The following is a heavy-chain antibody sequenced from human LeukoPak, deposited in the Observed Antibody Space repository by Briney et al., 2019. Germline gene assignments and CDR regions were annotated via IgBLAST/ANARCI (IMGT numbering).Heavy chain of an antibody. J-gene: IGHJ5*02. CDR1: GYSFTSYW. CDR2: IYPGDSDT. D-gene: IGHD2-8*01. V-gene: IGHV5-51*01. Sequence: GESLQISCKGSGYSFTSYWIGWVRQLPGKGLEWMGIIYPGDSDTRYSPSFQGQVTISADKSICTAYLQWSSLKVTDTAMYYCACTNGVGRWFDPWGQGTLVTVSS. CDR3: ACTNGVGRWFDP.